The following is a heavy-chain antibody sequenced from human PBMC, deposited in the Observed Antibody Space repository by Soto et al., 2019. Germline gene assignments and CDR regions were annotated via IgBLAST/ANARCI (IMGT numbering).Heavy chain of an antibody. D-gene: IGHD4-4*01. J-gene: IGHJ4*02. CDR2: ISSSSSYI. CDR1: GFSFSSYS. CDR3: ARDTGARSPDYFDY. V-gene: IGHV3-21*06. Sequence: EVQLVESGGGLVKPGGSLRLSCAASGFSFSSYSMNWVRQAPGKGLEWVSSISSSSSYIYYADSVKGRFTISRDNAKNSLYLQMNSLSAEDTAVYYCARDTGARSPDYFDYWGQGTLVTVSS.